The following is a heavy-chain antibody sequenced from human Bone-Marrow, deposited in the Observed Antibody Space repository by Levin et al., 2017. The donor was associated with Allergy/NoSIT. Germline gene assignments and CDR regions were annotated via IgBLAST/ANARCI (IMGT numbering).Heavy chain of an antibody. D-gene: IGHD3-9*01. CDR3: AKDLDYFPHADDYDAFHV. CDR2: LRGSGGSS. Sequence: PGGSLRLSCVGSGFTFGDFCIHWVRQAPGKGLEWLAGLRGSGGSSYYADAVKGRFRISRDNSKNTLFLHMDNLRADDSAVYYCAKDLDYFPHADDYDAFHVWGQGTTVTVSP. J-gene: IGHJ3*01. CDR1: GFTFGDFC. V-gene: IGHV3-23*01.